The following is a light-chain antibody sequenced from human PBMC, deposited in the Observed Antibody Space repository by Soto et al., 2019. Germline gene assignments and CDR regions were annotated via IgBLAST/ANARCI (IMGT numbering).Light chain of an antibody. CDR2: EGS. Sequence: QSALTQPASVSGSPGQSITIFCTGTSSDVGSYNLVSWYQQNPGKAPKLMIYEGSKRPSGASNRFSGSKSGNTASLTISGLQAEDEADYYCCSYAGSSTSHVIFGGGTKLTVL. J-gene: IGLJ2*01. CDR3: CSYAGSSTSHVI. V-gene: IGLV2-23*01. CDR1: SSDVGSYNL.